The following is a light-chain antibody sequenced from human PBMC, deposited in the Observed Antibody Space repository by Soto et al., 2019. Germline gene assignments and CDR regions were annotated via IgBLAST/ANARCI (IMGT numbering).Light chain of an antibody. V-gene: IGKV3-11*01. CDR2: DAS. CDR3: EQRSSWTT. Sequence: IVLTQSPVTLSLWPGETAILSCGASQSISSSLSWYQQRPGQAPRLLIYDASKRAPGIPTTFTGSGSGTAFTAAITTPEPEDFTLYYCEQRSSWTTFGHGTRLE. J-gene: IGKJ5*01. CDR1: QSISSS.